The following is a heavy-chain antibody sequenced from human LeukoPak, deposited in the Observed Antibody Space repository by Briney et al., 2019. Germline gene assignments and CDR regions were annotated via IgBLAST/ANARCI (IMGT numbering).Heavy chain of an antibody. D-gene: IGHD3-22*01. CDR3: ARDLRYYYDSSDGY. CDR2: ISSSGSTI. J-gene: IGHJ4*02. CDR1: GFTFSSYE. Sequence: PGGSLRLSCAASGFTFSSYEMNWVRQAPGKGLEWVSYISSSGSTIYYADSVKGRFTISRDNAKNSLYLQMNSLRAEDTAVYYCARDLRYYYDSSDGYWGQGTLVTVSS. V-gene: IGHV3-48*03.